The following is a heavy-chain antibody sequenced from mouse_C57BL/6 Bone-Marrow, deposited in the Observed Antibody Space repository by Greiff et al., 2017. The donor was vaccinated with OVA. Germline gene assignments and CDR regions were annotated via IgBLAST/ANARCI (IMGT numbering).Heavy chain of an antibody. CDR3: EGSGYYGSGAMDY. D-gene: IGHD1-1*01. CDR1: GYTFTSYG. V-gene: IGHV1-81*01. CDR2: IYPRSGNT. J-gene: IGHJ4*01. Sequence: QVQLQQSGAELARPGASVKLSCKASGYTFTSYGISWVKQRTGQGLEWIGEIYPRSGNTYYNEKFKGTATLTADKSSSTAYMELRSLTSEDSAVYFCEGSGYYGSGAMDYWGQGTSVTVSS.